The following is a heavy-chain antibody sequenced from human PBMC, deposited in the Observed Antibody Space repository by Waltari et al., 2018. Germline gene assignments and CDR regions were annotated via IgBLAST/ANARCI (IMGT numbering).Heavy chain of an antibody. CDR1: GGSISSYY. V-gene: IGHV4-59*08. CDR3: ARHWGAAAGTRFDY. J-gene: IGHJ4*02. D-gene: IGHD6-13*01. Sequence: QVQLQESGPGLVKPSETLSLTCTVSGGSISSYYWSWIRQPPGKGLEWIGYIYYSGSTNYTPSLKSRVTISVDTSKNQFSLKLSSVTAADTAVYYCARHWGAAAGTRFDYWGQGTLVTVSS. CDR2: IYYSGST.